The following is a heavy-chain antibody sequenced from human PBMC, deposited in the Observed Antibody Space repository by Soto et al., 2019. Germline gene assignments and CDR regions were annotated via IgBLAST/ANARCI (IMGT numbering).Heavy chain of an antibody. Sequence: PGGSLRLSCAASGFTFSSYEMNWVRQAPGKGLEWVSYISSSGSTIYYADSVKGRFTISRDNAKNSLYLQMNSLRAEDTAVYYCARYSGYEHYYYYGMDAWGQGTTVTVSS. D-gene: IGHD5-12*01. CDR1: GFTFSSYE. V-gene: IGHV3-48*03. CDR3: ARYSGYEHYYYYGMDA. J-gene: IGHJ6*02. CDR2: ISSSGSTI.